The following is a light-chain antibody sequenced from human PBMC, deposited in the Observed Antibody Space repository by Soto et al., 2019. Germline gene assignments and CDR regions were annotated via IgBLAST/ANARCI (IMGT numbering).Light chain of an antibody. Sequence: QSVMTQPPSASGTPGQEVTISCSGSSSNIGNNYVYWYHQVPGKAPKLLIYSNNQRPSGVPDRFSGSKSDTSASLAITGLRSEDDGHYYCSSWDNHLNGPVFGGGTQLTVL. J-gene: IGLJ7*01. V-gene: IGLV1-47*01. CDR2: SNN. CDR3: SSWDNHLNGPV. CDR1: SSNIGNNY.